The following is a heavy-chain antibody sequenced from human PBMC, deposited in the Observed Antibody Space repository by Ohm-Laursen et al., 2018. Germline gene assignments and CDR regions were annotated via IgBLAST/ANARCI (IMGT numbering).Heavy chain of an antibody. CDR3: TRDSHDYTNYNY. CDR1: GFTFSDCG. V-gene: IGHV3-30*03. Sequence: SSLRLSCAASGFTFSDCGMHWVRQTPGKGLEWVAVFSYDGSDKHYADSVKGRFTISRDNSKNTLSLQMNSLRAEDTAVYYCTRDSHDYTNYNYWGQGTQVTVSS. CDR2: FSYDGSDK. J-gene: IGHJ4*02. D-gene: IGHD4-11*01.